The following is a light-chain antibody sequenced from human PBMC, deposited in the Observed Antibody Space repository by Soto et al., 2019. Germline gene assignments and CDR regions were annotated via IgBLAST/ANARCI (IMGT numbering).Light chain of an antibody. J-gene: IGLJ2*01. Sequence: QSVLTQPPSASGSPGQSVTISCTGTSSDIGGYKYVSWYQQHPGKVPKLMIYEVTKRPSGVPDRFSGSKSVNTASLTVSGLQAEDEGDYYCSSYAGSNNVVFGGGTKLTVL. CDR3: SSYAGSNNVV. CDR2: EVT. CDR1: SSDIGGYKY. V-gene: IGLV2-8*01.